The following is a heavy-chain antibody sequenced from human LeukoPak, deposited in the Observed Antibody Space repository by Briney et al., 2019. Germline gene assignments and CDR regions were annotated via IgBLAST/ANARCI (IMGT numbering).Heavy chain of an antibody. J-gene: IGHJ4*02. V-gene: IGHV3-23*01. D-gene: IGHD3-16*01. CDR2: ISGSGDNT. CDR1: GFTFSSYA. CDR3: AKIMTPAGGDFDY. Sequence: GGSLRLSCAASGFTFSSYAMSWVRQAPGKGLEWVSAISGSGDNTYYADSVKGRFTISRDNSKNTLYLQMNSLRAEDTALYYCAKIMTPAGGDFDYWGQGTLVTVSS.